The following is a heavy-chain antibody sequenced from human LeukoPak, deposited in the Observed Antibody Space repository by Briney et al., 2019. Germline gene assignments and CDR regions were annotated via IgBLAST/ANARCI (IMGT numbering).Heavy chain of an antibody. J-gene: IGHJ4*02. CDR2: INPNSGGT. Sequence: ASVKVSCKASGYTFTSYYMHWVRQAPGQGLEWMGWINPNSGGTNYAQKFQGRVTMTRDTSISTAYMELSRLRSDDTAVYYCARCRVATIGCYFDYWGQGTLVTVSS. CDR1: GYTFTSYY. V-gene: IGHV1-2*02. D-gene: IGHD5-12*01. CDR3: ARCRVATIGCYFDY.